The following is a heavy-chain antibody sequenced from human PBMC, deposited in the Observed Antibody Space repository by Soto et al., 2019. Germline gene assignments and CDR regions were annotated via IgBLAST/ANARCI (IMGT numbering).Heavy chain of an antibody. CDR3: XRAAPNSSSCCYYGMDV. CDR1: GGSISSGGYY. D-gene: IGHD6-13*01. J-gene: IGHJ6*02. Sequence: SETLSLTCTVSGGSISSGGYYWSWIRQHPGKGLEWIGYIYYSGSTYYNPSLKSRVTISVDTSKNQFSLKLSSVTAADTAVYYCXRAAPNSSSCCYYGMDVWGQGTTVTVSS. CDR2: IYYSGST. V-gene: IGHV4-31*02.